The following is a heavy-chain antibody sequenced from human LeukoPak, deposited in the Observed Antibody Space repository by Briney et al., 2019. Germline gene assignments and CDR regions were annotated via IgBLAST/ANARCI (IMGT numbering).Heavy chain of an antibody. Sequence: ASVKVSCKASGYTFTGYYMHWVRQAPGQGLEWMGRINPNSGGTNYAQKLQGRVTMTTDTSTSTAYMELRSLRSDDTAVYYCARDGSYSYGYSDYWGQGTLVTVSS. D-gene: IGHD5-18*01. CDR2: INPNSGGT. CDR1: GYTFTGYY. V-gene: IGHV1-2*06. CDR3: ARDGSYSYGYSDY. J-gene: IGHJ4*02.